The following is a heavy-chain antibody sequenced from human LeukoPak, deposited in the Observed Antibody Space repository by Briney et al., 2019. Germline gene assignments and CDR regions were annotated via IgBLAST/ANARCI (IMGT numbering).Heavy chain of an antibody. CDR3: ARAYIAAAGFDP. CDR1: GYTFTGYY. V-gene: IGHV1-2*02. J-gene: IGHJ5*02. Sequence: GASVKVSCKASGYTFTGYYMHWVRQAPGQGLEWMGWINPNSGGTNYAQKFQGRVTMTRDTSISTAHMELSRLRSDDTAVYYCARAYIAAAGFDPWGQGTLVTVSS. D-gene: IGHD6-13*01. CDR2: INPNSGGT.